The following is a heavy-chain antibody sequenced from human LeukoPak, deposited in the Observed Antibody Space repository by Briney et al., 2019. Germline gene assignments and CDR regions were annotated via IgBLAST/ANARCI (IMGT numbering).Heavy chain of an antibody. CDR1: GGTISSTSYY. CDR2: VYYSGST. J-gene: IGHJ3*02. D-gene: IGHD3-22*01. V-gene: IGHV4-39*01. CDR3: ARRSFEHSSGYYSRGAFAI. Sequence: PSETLSLTCSVSGGTISSTSYYWAWIRQPPGKGLEWIGRVYYSGSTYYNPSLKSRVIISVDTSKSQFSLKLNSVTAADTAVYYCARRSFEHSSGYYSRGAFAIWGQGAMVTVSS.